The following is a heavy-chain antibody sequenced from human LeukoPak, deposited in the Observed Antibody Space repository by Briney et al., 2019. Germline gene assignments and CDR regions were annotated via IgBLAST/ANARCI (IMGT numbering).Heavy chain of an antibody. V-gene: IGHV3-15*01. Sequence: GGSLRLSCAASGFTFSNAWMSWVRQAPGKGLEWVGRIKIKTDGGTTDYAAPVKGRFTISRDDSKNTLYLQMNSLKTEDTAVYYCARDIVRGAPDYFDYWGQGTLVTVSS. D-gene: IGHD3-10*01. CDR2: IKIKTDGGTT. CDR1: GFTFSNAW. J-gene: IGHJ4*02. CDR3: ARDIVRGAPDYFDY.